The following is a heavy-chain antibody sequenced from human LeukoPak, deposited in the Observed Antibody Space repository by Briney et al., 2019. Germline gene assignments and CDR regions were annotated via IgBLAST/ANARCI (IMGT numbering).Heavy chain of an antibody. V-gene: IGHV1-8*02. D-gene: IGHD3-3*01. Sequence: ASVKVSCKASGYTFTSYGISWVRQAPGQGLEWMGWMNPNSGNTGYAQKFQGRVTMTRNTSISTAYMELSSLRSEDTAVYYCARAATFWSGYYYGYWGQGTLVTVSS. CDR2: MNPNSGNT. CDR3: ARAATFWSGYYYGY. CDR1: GYTFTSYG. J-gene: IGHJ4*02.